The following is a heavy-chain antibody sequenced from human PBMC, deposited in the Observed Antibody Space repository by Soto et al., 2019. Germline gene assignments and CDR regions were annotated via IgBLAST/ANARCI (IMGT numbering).Heavy chain of an antibody. Sequence: ASVKVSCKASGYTFTGYYMHWVRQAPGQGLEWMGWINPNSGGTNYAQKFQGWLTMTRDTSISTAYMELSRLRSDDTAVYYCARGAVYDYVWGSYPYYYYGMDVWGQGTTVTVSS. D-gene: IGHD3-16*02. CDR1: GYTFTGYY. J-gene: IGHJ6*02. CDR2: INPNSGGT. V-gene: IGHV1-2*04. CDR3: ARGAVYDYVWGSYPYYYYGMDV.